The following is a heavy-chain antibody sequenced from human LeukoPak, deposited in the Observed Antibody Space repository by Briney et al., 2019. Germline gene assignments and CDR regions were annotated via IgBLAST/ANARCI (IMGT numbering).Heavy chain of an antibody. Sequence: GASVKVSCEASGYTFTGYYMHWVRQAPGQGLEWMGWINPNSGGTNYAQKFQGRVTMTADESTSTAYMELSSLRSEDTAVYYCARVGPAIYGSRTYINYDYYYMDVWGEGTTV. CDR3: ARVGPAIYGSRTYINYDYYYMDV. J-gene: IGHJ6*03. D-gene: IGHD3-10*01. V-gene: IGHV1-2*02. CDR2: INPNSGGT. CDR1: GYTFTGYY.